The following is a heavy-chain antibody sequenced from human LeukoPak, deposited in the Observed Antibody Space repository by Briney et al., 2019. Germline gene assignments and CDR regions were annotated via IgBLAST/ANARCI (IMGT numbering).Heavy chain of an antibody. V-gene: IGHV4-59*01. Sequence: SETLSLTCTVSGGSISSYYWSWIRQPPGKGLEWIGYIYYSGSTNYNPSLKSRVTISVDTSENQFSLKLSSVTAADTAVYYCAREVGYDSSGLFDYWGQGTLVTVSS. CDR2: IYYSGST. CDR3: AREVGYDSSGLFDY. D-gene: IGHD3-22*01. J-gene: IGHJ4*02. CDR1: GGSISSYY.